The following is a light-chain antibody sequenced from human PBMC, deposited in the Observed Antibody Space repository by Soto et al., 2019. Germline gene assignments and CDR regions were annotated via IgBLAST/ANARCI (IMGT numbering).Light chain of an antibody. J-gene: IGKJ1*01. CDR3: QQYNSYSRG. CDR1: QSISSW. Sequence: DIQMTQSPSNLSASVGDRVTITCRASQSISSWLAWYQQKPGKAPKLLIYKASSLESGVPSRFSGSGSGTEFTLTISSLQPDDFATYYCQQYNSYSRGFGQGTKVEIK. V-gene: IGKV1-5*03. CDR2: KAS.